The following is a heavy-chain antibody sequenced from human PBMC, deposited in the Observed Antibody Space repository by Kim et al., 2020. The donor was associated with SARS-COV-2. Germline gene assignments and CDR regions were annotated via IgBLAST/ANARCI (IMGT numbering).Heavy chain of an antibody. D-gene: IGHD3-22*01. V-gene: IGHV3-30*18. CDR1: GFTFSSYG. J-gene: IGHJ4*02. CDR2: ISYDGSNK. CDR3: AKDRKTYYYDSSGSFDY. Sequence: GGSLRLSCAASGFTFSSYGMHWVRQAPGKGLEWVAVISYDGSNKYYAESVKGRFTISRDNSKNTLYLQMNSLRAEDTAVYYCAKDRKTYYYDSSGSFDYWGQRTLVTVSS.